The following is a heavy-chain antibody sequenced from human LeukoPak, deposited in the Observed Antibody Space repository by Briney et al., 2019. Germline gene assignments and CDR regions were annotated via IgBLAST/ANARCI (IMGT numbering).Heavy chain of an antibody. V-gene: IGHV1-3*01. D-gene: IGHD3-22*01. CDR2: INAGNGNT. J-gene: IGHJ6*02. Sequence: ASVKVSCKASGYTFTSYAMHWVRQAPGQRLEWMGWINAGNGNTKYSQKFQGRVTITRDTSASTAYMELSSLRSEDTAVYYCARDYDSSGYYPGLQYGMDVWGQGTTVTVSS. CDR3: ARDYDSSGYYPGLQYGMDV. CDR1: GYTFTSYA.